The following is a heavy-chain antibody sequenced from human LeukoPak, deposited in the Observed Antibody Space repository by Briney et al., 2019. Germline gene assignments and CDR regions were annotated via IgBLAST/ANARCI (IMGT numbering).Heavy chain of an antibody. V-gene: IGHV4-59*01. D-gene: IGHD3-3*01. J-gene: IGHJ3*02. CDR1: GGSISSYY. Sequence: SETLSLICTVSGGSISSYYWSWIRQPPGKGLEWIGYIYYSGSTNYNPSLKSRVTISVDTSKNQFSLKLSSVTAADTAVYYCARGITIFGVLRGDAFDIWGQGTMVAVSS. CDR3: ARGITIFGVLRGDAFDI. CDR2: IYYSGST.